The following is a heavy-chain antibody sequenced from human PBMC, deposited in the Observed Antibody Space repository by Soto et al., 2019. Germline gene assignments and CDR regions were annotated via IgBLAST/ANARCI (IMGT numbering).Heavy chain of an antibody. CDR3: ARVIHYYDTSGSYAWYFDY. Sequence: PSESVALPCTFSGGSIIGDSGTWIRQPPWKGLEWIVHIYYSGSTGYNPSLKRRVSISVNTSKKEFSLKLSSVNAADTAVYYCARVIHYYDTSGSYAWYFDYWGQGSLVTVSS. V-gene: IGHV4-59*01. CDR1: GGSIIGDS. CDR2: IYYSGST. J-gene: IGHJ4*02. D-gene: IGHD3-22*01.